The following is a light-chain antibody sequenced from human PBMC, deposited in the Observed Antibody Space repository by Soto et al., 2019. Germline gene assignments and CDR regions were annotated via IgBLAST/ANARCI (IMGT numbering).Light chain of an antibody. J-gene: IGKJ1*01. CDR1: QGISKY. CDR2: AAS. CDR3: QKYNSAPQT. V-gene: IGKV1-27*01. Sequence: DIQMTQSPSSLSASVGDRVTITCRASQGISKYLAWYQQKPGKVPTLLIYAASTLQSGVPSRFSGSGSGTHFTRTISSLQPEDVATYYCQKYNSAPQTFGQGTKVEIK.